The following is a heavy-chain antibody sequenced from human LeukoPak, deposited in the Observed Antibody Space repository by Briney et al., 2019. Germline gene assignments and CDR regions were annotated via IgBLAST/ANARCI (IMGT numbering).Heavy chain of an antibody. V-gene: IGHV4-59*01. J-gene: IGHJ4*02. Sequence: SETLSRTCTVSDGSISSYYWSWIRQPPGKGLEWIGYIYYSGSTNYNPSLKSRVAISVDTSKNQFSLKLSSVTAADTAVYYCARSNYGDYFDYWGQGTLVTVSS. CDR3: ARSNYGDYFDY. D-gene: IGHD4-17*01. CDR2: IYYSGST. CDR1: DGSISSYY.